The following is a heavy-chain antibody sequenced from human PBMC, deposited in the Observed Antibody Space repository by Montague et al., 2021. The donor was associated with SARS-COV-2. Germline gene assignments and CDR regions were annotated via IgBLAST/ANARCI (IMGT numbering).Heavy chain of an antibody. CDR1: GGSISSGGYY. CDR2: IYYSGST. D-gene: IGHD3-9*01. J-gene: IGHJ6*02. CDR3: ARAAPWSFRDILTGYYYYYGMDV. Sequence: TLSLTCTVSGGSISSGGYYWSWIRQHPGKGLEWIGYIYYSGSTYYNPSLKSRVTISVDTSKSQFSLKLSSVTAADTAVYYCARAAPWSFRDILTGYYYYYGMDVWGQGTTVTVSS. V-gene: IGHV4-31*03.